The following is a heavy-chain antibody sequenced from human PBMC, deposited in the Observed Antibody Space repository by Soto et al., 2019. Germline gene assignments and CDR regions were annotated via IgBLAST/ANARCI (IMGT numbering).Heavy chain of an antibody. D-gene: IGHD3-22*01. CDR1: GFTFSSYG. CDR3: AKEEDYYDSSGYYLDY. CDR2: ISYDGSNK. Sequence: QVQLVESGGGVVQPGRSLRLSCAASGFTFSSYGMHWVRQAPGKGLEWVAVISYDGSNKYYADSVKGRFTISRDNSKNTLYLRMNSLRAEDTAVYYCAKEEDYYDSSGYYLDYWGQGTLVTVSS. V-gene: IGHV3-30*18. J-gene: IGHJ4*02.